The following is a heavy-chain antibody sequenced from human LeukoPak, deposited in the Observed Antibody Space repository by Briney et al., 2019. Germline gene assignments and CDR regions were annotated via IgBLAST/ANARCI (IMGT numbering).Heavy chain of an antibody. CDR1: GFSVSDYY. CDR3: AKVVLLLTASDAFDF. Sequence: GGSLRLSCAASGFSVSDYYMNWVRQAPGKGLEWVSFIYSDGRTYYADSVKGRFTISRDNSRNTLYLQMNSLRVEDTAVYYCAKVVLLLTASDAFDFWGQGTKVTVSS. J-gene: IGHJ3*01. D-gene: IGHD2-21*02. CDR2: IYSDGRT. V-gene: IGHV3-53*01.